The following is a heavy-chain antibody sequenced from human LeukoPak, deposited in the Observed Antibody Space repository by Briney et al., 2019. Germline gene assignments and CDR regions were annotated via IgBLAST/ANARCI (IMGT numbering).Heavy chain of an antibody. J-gene: IGHJ4*02. CDR1: GYTFTSYG. CDR3: ASVADVRAARFDY. CDR2: ISANNGNT. Sequence: ASVKVSCKASGYTFTSYGISWVRQAPGQGLEWMGWISANNGNTNYAQKLQGRVTMTTDTSTSTAYMELRSLRSDDTAAYYFASVADVRAARFDYWGQGTLVTVSS. V-gene: IGHV1-18*01. D-gene: IGHD6-6*01.